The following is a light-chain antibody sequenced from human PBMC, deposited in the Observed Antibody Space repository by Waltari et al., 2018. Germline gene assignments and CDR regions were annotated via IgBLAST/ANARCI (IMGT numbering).Light chain of an antibody. J-gene: IGLJ2*01. V-gene: IGLV2-11*01. CDR2: DVN. CDR3: CSYAGGYTYI. Sequence: QSALTQPRSVSGSPGPSVTISSTGANSNVGSYTPVAWYQHHPGKAPKLIIYDVNKRPSGVPGRFAGSKSGNTASMTISGLQAEDEADYYCCSYAGGYTYIFGGGTNLTVL. CDR1: NSNVGSYTP.